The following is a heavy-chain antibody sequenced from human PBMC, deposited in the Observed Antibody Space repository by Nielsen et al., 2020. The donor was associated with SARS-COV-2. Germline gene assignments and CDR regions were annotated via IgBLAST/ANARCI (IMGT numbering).Heavy chain of an antibody. V-gene: IGHV3-20*04. Sequence: GGSLRLSCAASGFSFDDYGMSWVRQAPGKGLEWVSGISWNGGTTRYADSVKGRFTISRDNAKNSLYLRMNSLRAEDTAIYYCARDREPGYNAVDYWGQGTLVTVSS. CDR2: ISWNGGTT. J-gene: IGHJ4*02. D-gene: IGHD1-14*01. CDR3: ARDREPGYNAVDY. CDR1: GFSFDDYG.